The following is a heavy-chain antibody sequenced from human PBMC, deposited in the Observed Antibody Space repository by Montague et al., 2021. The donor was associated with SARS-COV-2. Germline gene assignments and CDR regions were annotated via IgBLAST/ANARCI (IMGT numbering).Heavy chain of an antibody. D-gene: IGHD3-3*01. V-gene: IGHV4-34*01. J-gene: IGHJ3*01. CDR2: INHSGSS. CDR1: GGSFNDYY. Sequence: SETLSLTCAVYGGSFNDYYWTWIRQPPGKGLEWIGEINHSGSSNYNPPFKNRVSISVVKSKNQISLKLTSLTAADTATFYCARGQVTIFAGLIMLPAAWAIDVWGQGTTVTVSS. CDR3: ARGQVTIFAGLIMLPAAWAIDV.